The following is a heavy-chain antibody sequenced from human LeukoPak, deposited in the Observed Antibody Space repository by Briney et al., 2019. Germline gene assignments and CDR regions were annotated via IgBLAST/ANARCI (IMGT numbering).Heavy chain of an antibody. CDR3: ARGRGGISVAATSAFDI. J-gene: IGHJ3*02. CDR2: ISSSGSTI. V-gene: IGHV3-48*03. CDR1: GFTFSTYE. D-gene: IGHD6-19*01. Sequence: GGSLRLSCAASGFTFSTYEMNWVRQAPGKGLEGVSYISSSGSTIYYADSVKGRFTISRDNAKNSLYLQMNSLRAEDTAVYYCARGRGGISVAATSAFDIWGQGTMVTVSS.